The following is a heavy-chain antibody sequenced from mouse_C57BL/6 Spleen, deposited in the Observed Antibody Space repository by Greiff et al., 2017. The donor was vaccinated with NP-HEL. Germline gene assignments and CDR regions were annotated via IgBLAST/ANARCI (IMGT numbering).Heavy chain of an antibody. CDR2: INYDGSST. V-gene: IGHV5-16*01. D-gene: IGHD2-3*01. CDR1: GFTFSDYY. J-gene: IGHJ1*03. CDR3: ARGDDGYYGRYFDV. Sequence: EVMLVESEGGLVQPGSSMKLSCTASGFTFSDYYMAWVRQVPEKGLEWVANINYDGSSTYYLDSLKSRFIISRDNAKNILYLQMSSLKSEDTATYYCARGDDGYYGRYFDVWGTGTTVTVSS.